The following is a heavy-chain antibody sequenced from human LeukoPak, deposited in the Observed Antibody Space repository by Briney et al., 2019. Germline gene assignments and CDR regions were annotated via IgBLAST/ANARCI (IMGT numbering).Heavy chain of an antibody. V-gene: IGHV3-74*01. CDR3: ARDVFSLGDS. CDR1: GFSTSDYG. Sequence: PGGSLRLSCIVSGFSTSDYGMHWVRQAPGKGLVWVSHINHDGSLTNYADSVKGRFTISRDLAKNTLYLQMHSLGAEDTAVYYCARDVFSLGDSWGQGTLVTASS. D-gene: IGHD2/OR15-2a*01. J-gene: IGHJ4*02. CDR2: INHDGSLT.